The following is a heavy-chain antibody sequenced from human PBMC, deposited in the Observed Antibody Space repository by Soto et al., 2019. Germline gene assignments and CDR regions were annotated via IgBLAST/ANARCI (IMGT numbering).Heavy chain of an antibody. CDR2: IYYSGST. J-gene: IGHJ5*02. CDR1: GGSISSSSYY. V-gene: IGHV4-39*01. CDR3: ARNDYGDYRAWFDP. Sequence: SETLSLTCTVSGGSISSSSYYWGWIRQPPGKGLEWIGSIYYSGSTYYNPSLKSRVTISVDTSKNQFSLKLSSVTAADTAMYYCARNDYGDYRAWFDPWGQGTLVTVSS. D-gene: IGHD4-17*01.